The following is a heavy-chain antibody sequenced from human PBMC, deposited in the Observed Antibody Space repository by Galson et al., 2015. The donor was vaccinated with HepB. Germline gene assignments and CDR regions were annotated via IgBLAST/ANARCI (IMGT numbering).Heavy chain of an antibody. J-gene: IGHJ6*03. CDR3: ARIVGASLYYYYYYMDV. D-gene: IGHD1-26*01. Sequence: TLSLTCTVSGGSINSYYWSWIRQPPGKGLEWIGYIYYSGTTDYNPSLKSRVTISVDTSKNQFSLRLSSVTAADTAVYYCARIVGASLYYYYYYMDVWGKGTTVTVSS. CDR1: GGSINSYY. V-gene: IGHV4-59*01. CDR2: IYYSGTT.